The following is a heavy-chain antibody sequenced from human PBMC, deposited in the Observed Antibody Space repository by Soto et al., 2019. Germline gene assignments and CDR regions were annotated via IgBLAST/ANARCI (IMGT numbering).Heavy chain of an antibody. CDR2: MNPNSGNT. CDR3: ARVPTSVGSYYFDY. D-gene: IGHD1-26*01. Sequence: QVQLVQSGAEVKKPGASVKVSCKASGYTFTSYDINWVRQATGQGLEWMGWMNPNSGNTGYAQKFQGRVNMTRNTSISTAYMELSSLRSEDTAVYYCARVPTSVGSYYFDYWGQGTLVTVSS. J-gene: IGHJ4*02. CDR1: GYTFTSYD. V-gene: IGHV1-8*01.